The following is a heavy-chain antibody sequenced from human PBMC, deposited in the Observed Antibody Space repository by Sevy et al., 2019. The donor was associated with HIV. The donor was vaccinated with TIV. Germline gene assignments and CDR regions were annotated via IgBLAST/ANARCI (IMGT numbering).Heavy chain of an antibody. D-gene: IGHD1-26*01. V-gene: IGHV4-59*08. J-gene: IGHJ4*02. CDR3: AGENAWGRGYS. CDR2: IYYNGHI. CDR1: GGSMTSLY. Sequence: SEALSLTCTVSGGSMTSLYWNWIRQPPGKGLEWIANIYYNGHINYNPSLKSRVTLSLDTSKNQFSLRLRSVTAADTAMYYCAGENAWGRGYSWGQGTLVTVS.